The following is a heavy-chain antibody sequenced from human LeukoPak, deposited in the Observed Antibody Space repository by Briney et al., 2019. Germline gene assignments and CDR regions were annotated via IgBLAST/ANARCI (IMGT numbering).Heavy chain of an antibody. CDR3: ARAWGSGSYRVYGMDV. D-gene: IGHD3-10*01. V-gene: IGHV4-59*08. J-gene: IGHJ6*02. CDR2: IYDSGST. CDR1: GGSISSYY. Sequence: SETLSLTCTVSGGSISSYYWSWIRQPPGKGLEWIGYIYDSGSTNYNPSLKSRVTISVDSSNNQFSLKLSSVTAADTAVYYCARAWGSGSYRVYGMDVWGQGTTVTVSS.